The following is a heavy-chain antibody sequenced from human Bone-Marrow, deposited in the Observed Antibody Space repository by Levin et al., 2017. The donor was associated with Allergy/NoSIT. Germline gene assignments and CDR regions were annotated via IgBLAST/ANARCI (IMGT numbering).Heavy chain of an antibody. Sequence: TGGSLRLSCAASGFTFSSYAMSWVRQAPGKGLEWVSAISGSGGSTYYADSVKGRFTISRDNSKNTLYLQMNSLRAEDTAVYYCAKSPHGYSYAHDYWGQGTLVTVSS. V-gene: IGHV3-23*01. CDR1: GFTFSSYA. CDR2: ISGSGGST. J-gene: IGHJ4*02. CDR3: AKSPHGYSYAHDY. D-gene: IGHD5-18*01.